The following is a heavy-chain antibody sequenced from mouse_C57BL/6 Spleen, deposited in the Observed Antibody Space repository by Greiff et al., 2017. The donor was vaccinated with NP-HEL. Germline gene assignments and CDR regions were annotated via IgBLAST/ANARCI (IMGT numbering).Heavy chain of an antibody. D-gene: IGHD1-1*01. CDR3: ARGYYDSG. J-gene: IGHJ3*01. CDR2: IDPEDGET. Sequence: EVQLQQSGAELVKPGASVKLSCTASGFNIKDYYMHWVKQRTEQGLEWIGRIDPEDGETNYAPQFQGKATMTADTSSNTAYQQLISLTAEDTAVYYFARGYYDSGWGQGTLVTVSA. V-gene: IGHV14-2*01. CDR1: GFNIKDYY.